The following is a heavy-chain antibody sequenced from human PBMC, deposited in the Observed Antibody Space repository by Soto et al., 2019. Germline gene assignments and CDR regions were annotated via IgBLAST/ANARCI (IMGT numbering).Heavy chain of an antibody. D-gene: IGHD1-26*01. V-gene: IGHV3-23*01. CDR2: ISGSGGST. Sequence: HPGGSLRLSCAASGFTFSSYAMSWVRQAPGKGLEWVSAISGSGGSTYYADSVKGRFTISRDNPKNTLYLQMNSLRAEDTAVYYCAILKAIGIVGDPFDYWGQGTLVTVSS. CDR1: GFTFSSYA. CDR3: AILKAIGIVGDPFDY. J-gene: IGHJ4*02.